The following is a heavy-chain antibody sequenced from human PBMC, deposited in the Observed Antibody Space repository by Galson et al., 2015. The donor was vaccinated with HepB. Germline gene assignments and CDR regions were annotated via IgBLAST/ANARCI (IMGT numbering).Heavy chain of an antibody. D-gene: IGHD3-3*02. J-gene: IGHJ4*02. V-gene: IGHV3-23*01. CDR1: GFTFYSYG. CDR3: AKLASSGPSYFEY. Sequence: SLRLSCAASGFTFYSYGMHWVRQAPGKGLEWVSTISSSGSFIYYADSVRGRFTISRDNSENTLYVQLNSLRAEDTALYYCAKLASSGPSYFEYWGQGTLVTVSS. CDR2: ISSSGSFI.